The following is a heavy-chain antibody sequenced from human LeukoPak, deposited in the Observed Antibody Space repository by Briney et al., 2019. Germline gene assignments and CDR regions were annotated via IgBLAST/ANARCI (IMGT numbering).Heavy chain of an antibody. CDR1: GFTFSSYE. D-gene: IGHD4-17*01. CDR3: ARDGDYGLLDY. V-gene: IGHV3-48*03. J-gene: IGHJ4*02. CDR2: ISSSGSAI. Sequence: GGSLRLSCAASGFTFSSYEMNWVRQAPGKGLEWVSYISSSGSAIYYADSVKGRFTISRDNDKNSLYLQMNSLRAEDTAVYYCARDGDYGLLDYWGQGTLVTVSS.